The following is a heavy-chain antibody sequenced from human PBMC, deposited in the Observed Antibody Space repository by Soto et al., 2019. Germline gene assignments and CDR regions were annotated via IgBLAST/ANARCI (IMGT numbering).Heavy chain of an antibody. CDR3: AREKQITIFGVGPYGMDV. CDR2: ISYDGSNK. D-gene: IGHD3-3*01. CDR1: GFTFSSYA. J-gene: IGHJ6*02. V-gene: IGHV3-30-3*01. Sequence: GGSLRLSWAAAGFTFSSYAMHWVRQAPGKGLEWVAVISYDGSNKYYADSVKGRFTISRDNSKNTLYLQMNSLRAEDTAVYYCAREKQITIFGVGPYGMDVWGQGTTVTVSS.